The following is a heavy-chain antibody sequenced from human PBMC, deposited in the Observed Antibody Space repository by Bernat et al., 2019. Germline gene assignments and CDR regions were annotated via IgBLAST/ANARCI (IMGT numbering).Heavy chain of an antibody. V-gene: IGHV1-69*08. CDR2: IIPILGIA. CDR3: ARERLPYDSSGIGDAFDI. CDR1: GGTFSSYT. Sequence: QVQLVQSGAEGKKPGSSVKVSCKASGGTFSSYTISWVRQAPGQGLEWMGRIIPILGIANYAQRFQGRVTITADNSTSTAYMELSSLRSEDTAVYYCARERLPYDSSGIGDAFDIWGQGTMVTVSS. J-gene: IGHJ3*02. D-gene: IGHD3-22*01.